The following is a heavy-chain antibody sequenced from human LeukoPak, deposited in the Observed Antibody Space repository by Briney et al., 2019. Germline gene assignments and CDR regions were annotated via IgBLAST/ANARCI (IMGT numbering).Heavy chain of an antibody. D-gene: IGHD6-19*01. CDR1: GFTVSSNY. Sequence: GGSLRLSCAASGFTVSSNYMSWVRQAPGKGLEWVSVIYSGGSTYYADSVKGRFTISRHISQNTLYLQMNSLRAEDTAVYYCARVRLGSGWSLFDFWGQGTLATVSS. J-gene: IGHJ4*02. V-gene: IGHV3-53*04. CDR2: IYSGGST. CDR3: ARVRLGSGWSLFDF.